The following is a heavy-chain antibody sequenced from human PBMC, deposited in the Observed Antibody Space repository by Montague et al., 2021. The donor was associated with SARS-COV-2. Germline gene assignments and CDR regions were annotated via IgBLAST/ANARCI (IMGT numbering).Heavy chain of an antibody. CDR2: ISYDGSNK. CDR1: GFTFSSYA. V-gene: IGHV3-30*04. J-gene: IGHJ4*02. CDR3: ARDNYDYVWGSYRYIY. Sequence: SLRLSWAASGFTFSSYAMHWVRQAPGKGLEWVAVISYDGSNKYYADSVKGRFTISRDNSKNTLYPQMNSLRAEDTAVYYCARDNYDYVWGSYRYIYWGQGTLVTVSS. D-gene: IGHD3-16*02.